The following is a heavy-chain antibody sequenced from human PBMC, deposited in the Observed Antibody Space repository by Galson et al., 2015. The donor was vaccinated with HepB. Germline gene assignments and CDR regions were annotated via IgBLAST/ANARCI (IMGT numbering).Heavy chain of an antibody. V-gene: IGHV5-10-1*01. CDR1: GSSFANQW. Sequence: QSGAEVKKPGESLTISFKGSGSSFANQWISWVRQMPEKGLEWMGRLDPSDSYTNYSPSFQGNVTISDDKSISTVYLQWSSLRASVTAMYYCATSTSSTSWGYWGQGTLVPGSS. D-gene: IGHD6-13*01. J-gene: IGHJ4*02. CDR3: ATSTSSTSWGY. CDR2: LDPSDSYT.